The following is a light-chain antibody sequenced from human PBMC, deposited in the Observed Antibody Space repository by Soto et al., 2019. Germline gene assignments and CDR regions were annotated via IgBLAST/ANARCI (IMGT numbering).Light chain of an antibody. CDR1: KSLLHSNGYNY. CDR2: LGS. Sequence: DIVMTQSPLSLPVTPGEPASISCRSSKSLLHSNGYNYLDWYLQKPGQSPQLLIYLGSNRASGVPDRFSGSGSGTDFTLIISRVEAEDVGVYYCMQALQTPRTFGQGTKVEIK. CDR3: MQALQTPRT. J-gene: IGKJ1*01. V-gene: IGKV2-28*01.